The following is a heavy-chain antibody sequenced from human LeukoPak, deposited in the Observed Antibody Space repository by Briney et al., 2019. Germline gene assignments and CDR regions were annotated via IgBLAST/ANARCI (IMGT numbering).Heavy chain of an antibody. CDR3: ARDGYRSEGTFDI. D-gene: IGHD5-24*01. Sequence: PGGSLRLSCAASGFTFSSYAMHWVRQAPGKGLEWVAVISYDGSNKYYADSVKGRFTISRDNSKNTLYLQMNSLRAEDTAVYYCARDGYRSEGTFDIWGQGTMVTVSS. CDR1: GFTFSSYA. CDR2: ISYDGSNK. J-gene: IGHJ3*02. V-gene: IGHV3-30-3*01.